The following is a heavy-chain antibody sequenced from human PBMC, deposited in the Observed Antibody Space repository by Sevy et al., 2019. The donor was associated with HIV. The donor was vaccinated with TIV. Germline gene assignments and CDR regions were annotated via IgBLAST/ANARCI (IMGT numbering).Heavy chain of an antibody. CDR1: GFTFSDYE. Sequence: GGSLRLSCAVSGFTFSDYEMNWVRQAPGKGLEWISFISTDGSTRYYADSVKGRFTISRDNAKNSLYLQMNSLRGEDTALYYCARDRQYATKPWIDSSDKGYFDYWGQGTLVTVSS. V-gene: IGHV3-48*03. D-gene: IGHD2-2*03. CDR2: ISTDGSTR. CDR3: ARDRQYATKPWIDSSDKGYFDY. J-gene: IGHJ4*02.